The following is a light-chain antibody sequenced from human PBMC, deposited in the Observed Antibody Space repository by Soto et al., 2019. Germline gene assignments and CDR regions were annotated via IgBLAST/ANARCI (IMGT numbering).Light chain of an antibody. CDR3: QQYGSSPPIT. Sequence: EIVLTQSPGTLSLSPGEGATLSCRASQSVSSSYLAWYQQKPVQAPRLLIYGASSRATGIPDRFSGSGSGTDFTLTISRLEPEDFAVYYCQQYGSSPPITFGQGTRLEIK. CDR1: QSVSSSY. J-gene: IGKJ5*01. CDR2: GAS. V-gene: IGKV3-20*01.